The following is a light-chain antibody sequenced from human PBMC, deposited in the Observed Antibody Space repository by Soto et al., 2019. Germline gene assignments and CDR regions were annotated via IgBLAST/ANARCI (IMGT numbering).Light chain of an antibody. J-gene: IGLJ2*01. CDR3: LSYTANSLL. CDR1: SSDVGGYNY. Sequence: QSVLTQPASVSGFPGQSITISCTGTSSDVGGYNYVSWYQQHPGKAPKLMIYDVSVRPSGVSTRFSGSKSVNTASLTISGRQAEDEADYYCLSYTANSLLFGGGTKVTVL. CDR2: DVS. V-gene: IGLV2-14*03.